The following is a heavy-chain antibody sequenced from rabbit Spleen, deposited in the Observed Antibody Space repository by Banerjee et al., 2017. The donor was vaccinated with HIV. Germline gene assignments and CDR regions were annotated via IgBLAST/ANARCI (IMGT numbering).Heavy chain of an antibody. Sequence: QQLVESGGDLVKPGASLTLTCTASGFSFSSGYDMCWVRQAPGKGLEWIGAIATASDTTYYTSWAKARFTISKTSSTTVTLQLNSLTAADTATYFCARRNYSISGNYYGMDLWGQGTLVTVS. V-gene: IGHV1S40*01. D-gene: IGHD7-1*01. CDR1: GFSFSSGYD. CDR3: ARRNYSISGNYYGMDL. CDR2: IATASDTT. J-gene: IGHJ6*01.